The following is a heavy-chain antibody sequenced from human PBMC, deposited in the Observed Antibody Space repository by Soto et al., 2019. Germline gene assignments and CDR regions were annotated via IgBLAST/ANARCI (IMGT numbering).Heavy chain of an antibody. Sequence: QVQLVQSGAEVKKPGASVKVSCKASGYTFTSYAMHWVRQAPGQRLEWMGWINAGNGNTKYSQKFQGRVTITRDTSASTAYMELSSLRSEDTAVYYCARESRDCSGGSCYPEGYWGQGTLVTVSS. J-gene: IGHJ4*02. CDR1: GYTFTSYA. CDR2: INAGNGNT. V-gene: IGHV1-3*01. CDR3: ARESRDCSGGSCYPEGY. D-gene: IGHD2-15*01.